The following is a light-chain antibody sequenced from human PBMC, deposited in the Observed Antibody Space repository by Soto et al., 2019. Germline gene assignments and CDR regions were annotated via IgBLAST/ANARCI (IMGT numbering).Light chain of an antibody. J-gene: IGKJ1*01. Sequence: EIVMTQSPATLSVSPGERATLSCRASESVNSNLAWYQQKPGQAPRLLIQGASTRATGIPARFSGSGSGTEFTLTISSLQSEDFAVYYCQQYNNWPPWTCGQGTKVEIK. V-gene: IGKV3-15*01. CDR1: ESVNSN. CDR2: GAS. CDR3: QQYNNWPPWT.